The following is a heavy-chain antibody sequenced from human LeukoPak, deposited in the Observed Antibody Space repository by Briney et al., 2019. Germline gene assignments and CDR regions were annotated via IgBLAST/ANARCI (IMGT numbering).Heavy chain of an antibody. Sequence: GGSLRLSCAASGFTFSSYSMNWVRQAPGKGLEWVSSISSSSYIYYADSVKGRFTISRDNAKNSLYLQMNSLRAEDTAVYYCAREASPYYDFWSGYVNDYYYYYMDVWGKGTTVTVSS. CDR1: GFTFSSYS. CDR3: AREASPYYDFWSGYVNDYYYYYMDV. V-gene: IGHV3-21*01. CDR2: ISSSSYI. J-gene: IGHJ6*03. D-gene: IGHD3-3*01.